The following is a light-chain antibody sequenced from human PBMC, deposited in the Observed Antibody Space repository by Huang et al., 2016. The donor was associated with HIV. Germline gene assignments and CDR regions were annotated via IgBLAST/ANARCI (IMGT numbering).Light chain of an antibody. V-gene: IGKV1-9*01. CDR3: LQLNTYPGT. CDR2: AAS. Sequence: IQLTQSPSSLSASVGDRVTITCRASQDISSDLAWYQQKPGKAPNLLIYAASTLESGVPSRFSGSRSETDFTLTINNRQPEDFAAYYCLQLNTYPGTFGPGTNVDV. J-gene: IGKJ3*01. CDR1: QDISSD.